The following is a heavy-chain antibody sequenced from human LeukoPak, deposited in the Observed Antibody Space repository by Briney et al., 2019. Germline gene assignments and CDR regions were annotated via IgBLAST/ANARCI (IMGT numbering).Heavy chain of an antibody. CDR3: IRAPAVTRLDS. D-gene: IGHD4-17*01. J-gene: IGHJ4*02. CDR1: GFSFSDHW. Sequence: QSGGSLRLSCEASGFSFSDHWMHWVRLPPGKGLVWVSRINDDGSSASYADSVKGRFTIFRDNAKGTLYLQMNSLRVDDTAVYYCIRAPAVTRLDSWGQGTLVTVSS. CDR2: INDDGSSA. V-gene: IGHV3-74*01.